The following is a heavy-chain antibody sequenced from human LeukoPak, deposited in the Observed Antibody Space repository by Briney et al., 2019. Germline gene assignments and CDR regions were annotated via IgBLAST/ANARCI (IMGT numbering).Heavy chain of an antibody. Sequence: GGSLRLSCVAAGFTFSIHHMNWVRQTPGKGLESVATIKPDGSEKYYVDSVKGRFTISRDNAKSSLYLQMNSLRAEDTGVYFCARMSSYCDYWGQGTLVTVSS. D-gene: IGHD2-2*01. CDR2: IKPDGSEK. CDR1: GFTFSIHH. V-gene: IGHV3-7*01. J-gene: IGHJ4*02. CDR3: ARMSSYCDY.